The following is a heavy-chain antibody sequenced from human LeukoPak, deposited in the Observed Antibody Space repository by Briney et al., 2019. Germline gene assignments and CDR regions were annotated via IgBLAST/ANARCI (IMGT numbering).Heavy chain of an antibody. CDR3: ARGVPDGVVDY. Sequence: GGSLRLSCAASGFTFSSYAMHWVRQAPGKGLEWVAGISYDGSNKYYADSVKGRFTISRDNSKNTLYLQMNSLRAEDTAVYYCARGVPDGVVDYWGQGTLVTVSS. D-gene: IGHD1-14*01. V-gene: IGHV3-30*04. CDR1: GFTFSSYA. CDR2: ISYDGSNK. J-gene: IGHJ4*02.